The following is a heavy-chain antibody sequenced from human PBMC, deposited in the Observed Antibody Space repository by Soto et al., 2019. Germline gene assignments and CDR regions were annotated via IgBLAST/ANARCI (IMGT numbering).Heavy chain of an antibody. D-gene: IGHD5-12*01. V-gene: IGHV4-39*01. Sequence: SETLSLTCTVSGGSISSSSYYWGWIRQPPGKGLEWIGSIYYSGSTYYNPSLKSRVTISVDTSKNQFSLKLSAVTAADTAVYYCARHRVDIVATITGWFDPWGQGTLVTVSS. CDR1: GGSISSSSYY. CDR2: IYYSGST. J-gene: IGHJ5*02. CDR3: ARHRVDIVATITGWFDP.